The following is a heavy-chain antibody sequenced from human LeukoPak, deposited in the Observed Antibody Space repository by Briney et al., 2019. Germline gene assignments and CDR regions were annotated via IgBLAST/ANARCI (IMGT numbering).Heavy chain of an antibody. CDR1: GFSLSTSGMG. D-gene: IGHD3-10*01. CDR2: IYRDDDK. CDR3: AHIFYYGSGSYYPSDFDY. J-gene: IGHJ4*02. Sequence: ESGPTLVKPTQTLTLTCTFSGFSLSTSGMGVGWIRQPPVTALEWLALIYRDDDKRYSPSLKSRLTITKDTSKNQVVLRMTNMDPVDTATYYCAHIFYYGSGSYYPSDFDYWGQGTLVTVSS. V-gene: IGHV2-5*02.